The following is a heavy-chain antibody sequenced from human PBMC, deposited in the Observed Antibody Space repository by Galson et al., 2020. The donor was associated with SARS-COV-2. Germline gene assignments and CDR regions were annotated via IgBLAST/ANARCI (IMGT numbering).Heavy chain of an antibody. CDR2: PKPNTRDS. J-gene: IGHJ1*01. Sequence: ASPTLSSHAPGFTLTGYYIHCVRQAPGQGLEWMGRPKPNTRDSHSAQKFQGRVTMTRYPTLNTAYMNLSRLRSDDPAVYYFASRSSTVGPGHWGQGTLVTVAS. CDR1: GFTLTGYY. D-gene: IGHD1-26*01. CDR3: ASRSSTVGPGH. V-gene: IGHV1-2*06.